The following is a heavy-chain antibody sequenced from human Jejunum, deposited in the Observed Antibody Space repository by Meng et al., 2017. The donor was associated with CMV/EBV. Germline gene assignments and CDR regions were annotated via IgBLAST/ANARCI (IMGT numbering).Heavy chain of an antibody. J-gene: IGHJ4*02. D-gene: IGHD6-6*01. CDR3: GRGRVSYTNSSPQGY. V-gene: IGHV3-30*04. Sequence: FTFSSYAKYWVRQAPGKGLEWVAVISYDGKIIDYADSVTGRFTISRDNSRNTMFLQMNSLRGDDTGVYYCGRGRVSYTNSSPQGYWGQGTLVTVSS. CDR2: ISYDGKII. CDR1: FTFSSYA.